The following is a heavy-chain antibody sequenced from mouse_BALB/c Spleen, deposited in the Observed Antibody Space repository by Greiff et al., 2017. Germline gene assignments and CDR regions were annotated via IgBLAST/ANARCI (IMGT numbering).Heavy chain of an antibody. CDR1: GFTFSSFG. CDR3: ASTTAYYYAMDY. J-gene: IGHJ4*01. D-gene: IGHD1-2*01. Sequence: EVKVVESGGGLVQPGGSRKLSCAASGFTFSSFGMHWVRQAPEKGLEWVAYISSGSSTIYYADTVKGRFTISRDNPKNTLFLQMTSLRSEDTAMYYCASTTAYYYAMDYWGQGTSVTVSS. CDR2: ISSGSSTI. V-gene: IGHV5-17*02.